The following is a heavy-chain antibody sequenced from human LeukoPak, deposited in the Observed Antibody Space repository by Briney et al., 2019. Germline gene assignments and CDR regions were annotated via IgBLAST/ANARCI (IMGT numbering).Heavy chain of an antibody. CDR1: GGSFSDSY. CDR3: ARIGRVGELSGVWDAFDI. CDR2: INHNGST. Sequence: SETLSLTCAAYGGSFSDSYWTWIRQSPGQGLEWIGEINHNGSTKYNKPFKSRVTISLDTSKMQFSLKLNSVTAADTAVYYCARIGRVGELSGVWDAFDIWGQGTMVTVSS. J-gene: IGHJ3*02. V-gene: IGHV4-34*01. D-gene: IGHD3-10*01.